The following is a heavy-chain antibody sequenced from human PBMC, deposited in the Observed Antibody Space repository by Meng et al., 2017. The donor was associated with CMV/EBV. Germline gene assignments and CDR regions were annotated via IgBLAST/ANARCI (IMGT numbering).Heavy chain of an antibody. CDR3: TTEEIYGSNY. J-gene: IGHJ4*02. CDR1: GFTFSSYG. V-gene: IGHV3-30*02. Sequence: GESLKISCAASGFTFSSYGMHWVRQAPGKGLEWVAFIRYDGSNKYYADSVKGRFTISRDDSKNTLYLQMNSLKTEDTAVYYCTTEEIYGSNYWGQGTLVTVSS. CDR2: IRYDGSNK. D-gene: IGHD5-12*01.